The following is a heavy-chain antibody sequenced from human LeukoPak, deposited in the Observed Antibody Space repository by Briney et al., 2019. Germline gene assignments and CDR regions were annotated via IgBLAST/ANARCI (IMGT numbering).Heavy chain of an antibody. V-gene: IGHV1-69*05. CDR2: IIPIFGTA. CDR1: GGTLSSYA. Sequence: SVKVSCKASGGTLSSYAISWVRQAPGQGLEWMGGIIPIFGTANYAQKFQGRVTITTDESTSTANMELSSLRSEDTAVYYCSRDRYYDSSGIRGDWFDPWGQGTLVTVSS. D-gene: IGHD3-22*01. J-gene: IGHJ5*02. CDR3: SRDRYYDSSGIRGDWFDP.